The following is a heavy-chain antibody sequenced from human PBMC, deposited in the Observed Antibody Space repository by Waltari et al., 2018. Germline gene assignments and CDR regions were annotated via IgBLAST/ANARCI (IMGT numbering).Heavy chain of an antibody. J-gene: IGHJ4*02. CDR2: IYSGITT. D-gene: IGHD2-15*01. CDR1: GFLVEVTY. Sequence: EVNLVESGGGLVQPGGSLRLSGAASGFLVEVTYMTLGRQAPGKGLEWVSVIYSGITTYYADSAKDRFIISRDNSKNTLFLQMNSLRAEDTAVYYCARGHCTGGSCHSGDNFDLWGQGTLVTVSS. CDR3: ARGHCTGGSCHSGDNFDL. V-gene: IGHV3-53*03.